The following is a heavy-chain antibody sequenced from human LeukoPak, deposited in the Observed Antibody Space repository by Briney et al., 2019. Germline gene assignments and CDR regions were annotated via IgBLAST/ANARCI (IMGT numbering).Heavy chain of an antibody. CDR2: ISGSGGST. V-gene: IGHV3-23*01. CDR1: GFTFSSYA. CDR3: AKLRYCTTISCYDAFDM. Sequence: GGSLRLSCAASGFTFSSYAMSWVRQAPGKGLEWVSAISGSGGSTYYADSVKGRFTISRDNSKNTLYLQMNSLRAEDTAVYYCAKLRYCTTISCYDAFDMWGQGTMVTVSS. J-gene: IGHJ3*02. D-gene: IGHD2-2*01.